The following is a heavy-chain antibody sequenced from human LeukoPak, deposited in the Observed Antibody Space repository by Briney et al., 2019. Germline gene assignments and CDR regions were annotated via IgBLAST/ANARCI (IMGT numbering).Heavy chain of an antibody. J-gene: IGHJ4*02. CDR2: IYPGDSDT. CDR1: GYSFTSYW. D-gene: IGHD6-19*01. Sequence: GESLKISCKGSGYSFTSYWIGWVRQMPGKGLEWMGIIYPGDSDTRYSPSFQGQVTISADKSISTAYLQWSSLKASDTAMYYCARGASPSIAVAAVLDYWGQGTLVTVSS. CDR3: ARGASPSIAVAAVLDY. V-gene: IGHV5-51*01.